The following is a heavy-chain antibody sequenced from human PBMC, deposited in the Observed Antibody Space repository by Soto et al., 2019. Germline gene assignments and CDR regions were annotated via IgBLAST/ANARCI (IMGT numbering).Heavy chain of an antibody. CDR1: GYTFTSYA. CDR3: ARRFMSAGWLDP. CDR2: INAANGNT. V-gene: IGHV1-3*01. J-gene: IGHJ5*02. Sequence: QVQLVQSGAEVMRPGASVKVSRKASGYTFTSYAVRWVRQAPGQGLEWMGWINAANGNTEYFERFRGRVTITRDISASTVNMELTGLRSEDTAVYYCARRFMSAGWLDPWGQGTLVTVSS. D-gene: IGHD3-10*01.